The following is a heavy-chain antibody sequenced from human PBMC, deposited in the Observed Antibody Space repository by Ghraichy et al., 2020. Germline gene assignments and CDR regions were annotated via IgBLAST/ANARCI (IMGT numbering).Heavy chain of an antibody. CDR1: GFGFNAHW. Sequence: GGSLRLSCVATGFGFNAHWMHWVRQVPGKGLVLVARIDSYGGKTDYADSVKGRFTVSRDNDGNTLYLQMNSLTVEDSAVYYCTRIVSGTYGNWGQGTLVTVSS. CDR2: IDSYGGKT. CDR3: TRIVSGTYGN. J-gene: IGHJ4*02. D-gene: IGHD1-26*01. V-gene: IGHV3-74*01.